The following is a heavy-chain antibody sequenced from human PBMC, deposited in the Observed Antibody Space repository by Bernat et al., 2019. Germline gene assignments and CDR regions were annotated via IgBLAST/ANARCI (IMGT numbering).Heavy chain of an antibody. CDR3: ARDGVVVAGYYGMDV. CDR2: IYYSGSI. CDR1: GGSISSSDYY. D-gene: IGHD2-15*01. J-gene: IGHJ6*02. V-gene: IGHV4-30-4*01. Sequence: QVLLQESGPGLVKPSQTLSLTCTVSGGSISSSDYYWSWIRQPPGKGLEWIGYIYYSGSIYYNPSLKSRVTTSIDMSKNQFSPKLSSVTAADTAVYYCARDGVVVAGYYGMDVWGPGTTVTVSS.